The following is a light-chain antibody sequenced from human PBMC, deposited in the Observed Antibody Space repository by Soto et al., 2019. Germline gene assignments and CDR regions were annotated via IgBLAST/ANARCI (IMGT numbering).Light chain of an antibody. Sequence: EIVLTQSPATLSLSPGERATLSCRASPSISSYLAWYQLKAGQAPRLLIYDASNRATGIPARFSGSGSGTDFTLTISSLEPEDFAVYYCQQRSNWPWTFGQGTKVEI. CDR1: PSISSY. CDR3: QQRSNWPWT. V-gene: IGKV3-11*01. J-gene: IGKJ1*01. CDR2: DAS.